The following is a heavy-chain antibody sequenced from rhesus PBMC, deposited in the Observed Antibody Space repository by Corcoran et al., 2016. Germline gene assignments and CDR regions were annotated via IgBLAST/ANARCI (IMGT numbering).Heavy chain of an antibody. D-gene: IGHD3-34*01. CDR3: ARVGYWGGYYFDY. Sequence: QLQLQESGPGLLKPSETLSLTCAVSGGSITRSNWWGWIRQPPGKGLEWIGYISGSSGITYYNPSRKSRVTISTDTSKNQFSLKLSSVTAADTAVYYCARVGYWGGYYFDYWGQGVLVTVSS. V-gene: IGHV4-65*01. J-gene: IGHJ4*01. CDR1: GGSITRSNW. CDR2: ISGSSGIT.